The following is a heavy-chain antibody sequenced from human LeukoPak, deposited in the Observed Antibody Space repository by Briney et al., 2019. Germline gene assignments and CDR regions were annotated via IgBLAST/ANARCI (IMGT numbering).Heavy chain of an antibody. D-gene: IGHD3-10*01. J-gene: IGHJ4*02. Sequence: SETLSLTCAVYSGSFSGYYWSWLRQPPGKGLEWIGEINHSGSTNYNPSLKSRVTISVDTSKNQFSLKLSSVTAADTAVYYCARGRTTMVRGVLRALVDYWGQGTLVTVSS. V-gene: IGHV4-34*01. CDR3: ARGRTTMVRGVLRALVDY. CDR1: SGSFSGYY. CDR2: INHSGST.